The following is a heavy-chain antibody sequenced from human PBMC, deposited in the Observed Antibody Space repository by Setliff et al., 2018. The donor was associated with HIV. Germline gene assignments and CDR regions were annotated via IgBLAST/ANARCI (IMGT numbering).Heavy chain of an antibody. D-gene: IGHD1-26*01. CDR2: INGGGNYI. CDR3: TKREAGAKPFDY. Sequence: GGSLRLSCAASGFTFSTYDMTWVRQAPGKGLEWVSLINGGGNYIQYADSVKGRFIISRDNSKNMLYLQMNSLRAEDTALYYCTKREAGAKPFDYWGRGTLVTVAS. V-gene: IGHV3-23*03. CDR1: GFTFSTYD. J-gene: IGHJ4*02.